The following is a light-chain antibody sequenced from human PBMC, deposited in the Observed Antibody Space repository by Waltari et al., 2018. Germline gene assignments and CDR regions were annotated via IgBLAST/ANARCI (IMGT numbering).Light chain of an antibody. CDR1: SSDVGAYDH. V-gene: IGLV2-8*01. CDR2: EVT. Sequence: QSALTQPPSASGSPGQSVTISCTGTSSDVGAYDHVSWYQQHLGTAPKLMIYEVTKRPAGVPDRFSGSKSGNTASLTVSGLQADDEADYYCCSYTGTYTLGVFGGGTKLTVL. CDR3: CSYTGTYTLGV. J-gene: IGLJ3*02.